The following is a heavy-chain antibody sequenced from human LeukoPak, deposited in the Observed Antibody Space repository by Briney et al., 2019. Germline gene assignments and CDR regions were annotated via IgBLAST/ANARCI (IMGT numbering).Heavy chain of an antibody. V-gene: IGHV3-23*01. D-gene: IGHD3-22*01. CDR1: GFTFKRYA. Sequence: QTGGSLRLSCAASGFTFKRYAMSWVRQAPGKGPEWVSAISESGSDTFYADSVKGRFTISRDNSKNTLYLQMNSLRAEDTAVYYCAKSSHDSSGYYSLHAFDIWGQGTMVTVSS. CDR3: AKSSHDSSGYYSLHAFDI. CDR2: ISESGSDT. J-gene: IGHJ3*02.